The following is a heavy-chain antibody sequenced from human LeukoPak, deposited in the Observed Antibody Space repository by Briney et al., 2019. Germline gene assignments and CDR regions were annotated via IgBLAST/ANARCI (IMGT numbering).Heavy chain of an antibody. CDR3: ARDQIFCSGGHCYFEN. J-gene: IGHJ4*02. V-gene: IGHV3-74*01. D-gene: IGHD2-15*01. Sequence: GGSLRLSCAASGFTVSSNYMSWVRQAPGKGLVWVSRINEDGSRTTYADSVKGRFTISRDNAKNTLYLQMNSLRGEDTAVYYCARDQIFCSGGHCYFENWGQGTLVTVSS. CDR1: GFTVSSNY. CDR2: INEDGSRT.